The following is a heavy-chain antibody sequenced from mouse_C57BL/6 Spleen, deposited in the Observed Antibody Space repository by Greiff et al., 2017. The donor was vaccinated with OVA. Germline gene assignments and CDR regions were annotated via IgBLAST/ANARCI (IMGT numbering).Heavy chain of an antibody. J-gene: IGHJ2*01. CDR1: GFTFSSYG. CDR2: ISSGGSYT. CDR3: ARHDDGYYYSDY. V-gene: IGHV5-6*01. Sequence: EVKLVESGGDLVKPGGSLKLSCAASGFTFSSYGMSWVRQTPDKRLEWVATISSGGSYTYYPASVQGRFPISRDNAKNTLYLQMSSLKSEDTAMYYCARHDDGYYYSDYGGQGTTLTVSS. D-gene: IGHD2-3*01.